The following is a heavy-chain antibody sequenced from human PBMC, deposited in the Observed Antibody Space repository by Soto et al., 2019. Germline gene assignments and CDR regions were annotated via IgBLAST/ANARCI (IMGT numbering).Heavy chain of an antibody. V-gene: IGHV3-13*01. CDR2: IGTAGDT. J-gene: IGHJ6*02. D-gene: IGHD6-19*01. CDR1: GFTFSSYD. Sequence: GGSLRLSCAASGFTFSSYDMHWVRQATGKGLEWVSAIGTAGDTYYPGSVKGRFTISRENAKNSLYLQMNSLRAGDTAVYYCARGGAQCPYFYYGMDVWGQGTTVTVSS. CDR3: ARGGAQCPYFYYGMDV.